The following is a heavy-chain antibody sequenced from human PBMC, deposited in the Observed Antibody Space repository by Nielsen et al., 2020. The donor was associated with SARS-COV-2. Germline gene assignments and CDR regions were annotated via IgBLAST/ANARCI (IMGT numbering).Heavy chain of an antibody. V-gene: IGHV1-18*01. CDR1: GYTFTSYG. CDR3: ARDRDDYGAGGY. CDR2: ISAYNGNT. D-gene: IGHD3-16*01. Sequence: ASVKVSCKASGYTFTSYGISWVRQAPGQGLEWMGWISAYNGNTNYAQKLQGRVTMTTDTSTSTAYMELSSLRSEDTAVYYCARDRDDYGAGGYWGQGTLVTVSS. J-gene: IGHJ4*02.